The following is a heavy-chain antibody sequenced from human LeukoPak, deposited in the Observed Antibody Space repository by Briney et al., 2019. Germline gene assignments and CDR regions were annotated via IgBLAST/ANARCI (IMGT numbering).Heavy chain of an antibody. CDR3: ARGWKRIKSYYYDSSDHPTYAFDI. CDR2: IYYSGST. CDR1: GGSISSYY. Sequence: SETLSLTCTVSGGSISSYYWSWIRQPPGKGLEWIGYIYYSGSTNYNPSLKSRVTISVDTSKNQFSLKLSSVTAADTAVYYCARGWKRIKSYYYDSSDHPTYAFDIWGQGTMVTVSS. V-gene: IGHV4-59*01. D-gene: IGHD3-22*01. J-gene: IGHJ3*02.